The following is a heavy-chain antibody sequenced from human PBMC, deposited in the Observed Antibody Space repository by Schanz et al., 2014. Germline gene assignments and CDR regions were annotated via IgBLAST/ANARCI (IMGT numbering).Heavy chain of an antibody. CDR3: AGYDFGGNSSGY. D-gene: IGHD2-21*02. V-gene: IGHV4-59*03. CDR1: GGFINAFY. J-gene: IGHJ4*02. Sequence: QALLQESGPGLVKPSGTLSLTCSVSGGFINAFYWSWIRQPPGKGLEWLGYVYYTGSTKYKSSLRSRLTMSVDTSKHQFSLRLTAVTAADTAVYYCAGYDFGGNSSGYWGQGVLVIVSS. CDR2: VYYTGST.